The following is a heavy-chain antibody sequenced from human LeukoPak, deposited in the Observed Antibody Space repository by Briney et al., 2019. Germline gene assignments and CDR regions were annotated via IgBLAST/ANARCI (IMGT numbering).Heavy chain of an antibody. D-gene: IGHD3-10*01. V-gene: IGHV4-59*01. CDR1: GGSTSSYL. J-gene: IGHJ4*02. CDR3: ATMEYVSENYYLDY. Sequence: SETLSLTCTVSGGSTSSYLWSWIRQPPGKGLEWSGFIHYSGSSGYNPSLRSRVTMSVDTSKNQISLKLTSVTASDPDVYYCATMEYVSENYYLDYWAQGTLVTVSS. CDR2: IHYSGSS.